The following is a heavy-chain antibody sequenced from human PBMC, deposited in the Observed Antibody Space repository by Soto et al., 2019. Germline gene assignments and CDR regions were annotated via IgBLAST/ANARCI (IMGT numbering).Heavy chain of an antibody. CDR2: ITPILGTT. J-gene: IGHJ5*02. Sequence: QVQLVQSGAEVKKPGSSVKVSCEVSGGTFSSYSITWLRQAPGQGLEWMGRITPILGTTDYAPKFQGRLTLTAGKASSATHMELSSMKSDDAAVYYCATVHIAVRGVIAGPQNNWFAPWGQGTPVTASS. D-gene: IGHD3-10*01. V-gene: IGHV1-69*08. CDR3: ATVHIAVRGVIAGPQNNWFAP. CDR1: GGTFSSYS.